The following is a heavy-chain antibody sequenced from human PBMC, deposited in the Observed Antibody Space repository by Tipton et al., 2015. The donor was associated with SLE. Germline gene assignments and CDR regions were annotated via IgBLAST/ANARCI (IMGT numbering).Heavy chain of an antibody. D-gene: IGHD3-3*01. Sequence: TLSLTCAVSGGSFSSDGYSWTWIRQPPGEGLEWIGNTHHTGRTYYNPSLRSRVTISVDRSENQISLELNSVTAADTAVYYCARKTDFWSGSPFDFWGQGALVTVSS. J-gene: IGHJ4*02. CDR3: ARKTDFWSGSPFDF. CDR1: GGSFSSDGYS. CDR2: THHTGRT. V-gene: IGHV4-30-2*01.